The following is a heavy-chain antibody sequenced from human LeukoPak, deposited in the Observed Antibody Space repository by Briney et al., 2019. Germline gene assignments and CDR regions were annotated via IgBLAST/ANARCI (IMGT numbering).Heavy chain of an antibody. Sequence: ASVKVSCKASGYTFTGYYMHWVRQAPGQGLEWMGWINLNSGGTNYAQKFQGWVTMTRDTSISTAYMELSRLRSDDTAVYYCARVRASSWTYFDYWGQGTLVTVSS. V-gene: IGHV1-2*04. CDR2: INLNSGGT. J-gene: IGHJ4*02. CDR1: GYTFTGYY. D-gene: IGHD6-13*01. CDR3: ARVRASSWTYFDY.